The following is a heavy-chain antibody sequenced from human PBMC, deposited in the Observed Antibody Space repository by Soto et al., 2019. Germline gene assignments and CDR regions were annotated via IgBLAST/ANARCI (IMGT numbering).Heavy chain of an antibody. CDR3: AHTDRYGHGFSLDY. V-gene: IGHV2-5*02. J-gene: IGHJ4*02. D-gene: IGHD5-18*01. Sequence: QITLKESGPTLVKPTQTLTLTCTFSGFSLSTSGVGVGWIRQPPGKALEFLALIYWDDDKRYSPSLKSRLTITKDTSKNQVVLTMTNVDPMDTATYYCAHTDRYGHGFSLDYWGQGTLVTVSS. CDR1: GFSLSTSGVG. CDR2: IYWDDDK.